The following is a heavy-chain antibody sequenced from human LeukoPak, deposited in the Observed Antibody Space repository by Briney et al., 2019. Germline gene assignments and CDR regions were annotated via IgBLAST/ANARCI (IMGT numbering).Heavy chain of an antibody. CDR2: INHSGST. D-gene: IGHD3-10*01. V-gene: IGHV4-34*01. CDR3: ARGLKRGYYYGSGSYYMDV. J-gene: IGHJ6*03. Sequence: SETLSLTCAVYGGSFSGYYWSWIRQPPGKGLEWIGEINHSGSTNYNPSLKSRVTISVDTSKNQFSLKLSSVTAADTAVYYCARGLKRGYYYGSGSYYMDVWGKGTTVTVSS. CDR1: GGSFSGYY.